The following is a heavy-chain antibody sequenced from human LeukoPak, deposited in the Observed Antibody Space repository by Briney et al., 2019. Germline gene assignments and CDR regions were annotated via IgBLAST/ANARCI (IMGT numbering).Heavy chain of an antibody. V-gene: IGHV3-7*01. CDR1: GFTFSIYW. J-gene: IGHJ6*03. CDR2: INQDGSQK. CDR3: ARVVGARGYMDV. D-gene: IGHD1-26*01. Sequence: GGSLRLSCAASGFTFSIYWMSWVRQAPGKGLEWVANINQDGSQKYYVDSVKGRFTISRDNAKNSFFLQMSSLRAEDTSVYYCARVVGARGYMDVWGKGTTVTVPS.